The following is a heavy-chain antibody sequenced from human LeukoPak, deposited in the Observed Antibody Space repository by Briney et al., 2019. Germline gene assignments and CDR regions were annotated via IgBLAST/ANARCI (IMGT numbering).Heavy chain of an antibody. V-gene: IGHV4-59*01. CDR2: ISHKGDT. Sequence: PSETLSLTCTVSGGSISSYYWSWIRQPPGKGLEWIGYISHKGDTSYNPSLKSRVTISVDTSRNQFSLKLSSVTAADTAMYYCARDNWFRVSSSKMWIYYGLDVWGQGTTVTVSS. CDR1: GGSISSYY. CDR3: ARDNWFRVSSSKMWIYYGLDV. D-gene: IGHD1-20*01. J-gene: IGHJ6*02.